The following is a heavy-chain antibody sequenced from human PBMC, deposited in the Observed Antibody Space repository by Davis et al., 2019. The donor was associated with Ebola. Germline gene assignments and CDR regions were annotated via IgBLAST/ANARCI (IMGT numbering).Heavy chain of an antibody. D-gene: IGHD3-16*02. J-gene: IGHJ4*02. CDR2: IYNSGRT. CDR1: GGSVSSGSYY. Sequence: SETLSLTCSVSGGSVSSGSYYWSWIRQPPGKGLEWIGYIYNSGRTDYNPSLKSRVTISVDTSKNQFSLKLSSVTAADTAVYYCARHPLPYYFDYWGQGTLVTVSS. V-gene: IGHV4-61*01. CDR3: ARHPLPYYFDY.